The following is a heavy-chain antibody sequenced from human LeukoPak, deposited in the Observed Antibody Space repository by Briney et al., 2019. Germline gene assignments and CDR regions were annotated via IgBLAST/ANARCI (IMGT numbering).Heavy chain of an antibody. CDR1: GFTFSSYG. CDR2: ISGNGGST. V-gene: IGHV3-64*01. Sequence: GGSLRLSCAASGFTFSSYGMHWDRQAPGKGLEYVSGISGNGGSTYYAKFVQGRFTISRDNSKNTLYLQMGSLRTEDMAVYFCARGGPNDFWSGQDYWGQGTLVTVSS. CDR3: ARGGPNDFWSGQDY. D-gene: IGHD3-3*01. J-gene: IGHJ4*02.